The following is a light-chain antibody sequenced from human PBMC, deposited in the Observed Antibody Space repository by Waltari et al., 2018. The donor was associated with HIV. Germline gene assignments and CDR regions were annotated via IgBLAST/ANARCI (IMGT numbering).Light chain of an antibody. J-gene: IGLJ2*01. CDR3: CAYAGSTTYVI. CDR2: EVS. CDR1: SSDVGGYNI. Sequence: QSALTQPASVSGSPGQSITISCTGTSSDVGGYNIVSWYQLHPGKAPKLMIYEVSKRPSGVSNRFSGSKSGNTASLTISGLQAEDEADYYCCAYAGSTTYVIFGGGTKLTVL. V-gene: IGLV2-23*02.